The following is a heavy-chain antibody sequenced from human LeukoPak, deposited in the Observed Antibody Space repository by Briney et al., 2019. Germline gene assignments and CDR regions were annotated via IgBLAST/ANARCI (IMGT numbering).Heavy chain of an antibody. Sequence: GGSLRLSCAASGFTFANYDMGWVRQAPGQGLERVSSISGSSSFPFYADSLRVRFTISRDNSKDTMYLQISSLRAEDTAIYYFARGGAEYYGQYYYYSYMDVWGKGTTVSVSS. V-gene: IGHV3-23*01. J-gene: IGHJ6*04. CDR2: ISGSSSFP. CDR1: GFTFANYD. D-gene: IGHD3-16*01. CDR3: ARGGAEYYGQYYYYSYMDV.